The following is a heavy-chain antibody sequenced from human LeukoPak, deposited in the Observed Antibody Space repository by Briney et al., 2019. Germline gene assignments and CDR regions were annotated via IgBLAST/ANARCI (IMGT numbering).Heavy chain of an antibody. Sequence: GGSLRLSCAASGFTFSSYAMSWVRQAPGKGLEWVAVISYDGSNKYYADSVKGRFTISRDNSKNTLYLQMNSLRAEDTAVYYCAKAGFVAAAAAFDYWGQGTLVTVSS. CDR2: ISYDGSNK. CDR1: GFTFSSYA. D-gene: IGHD6-13*01. V-gene: IGHV3-30*18. CDR3: AKAGFVAAAAAFDY. J-gene: IGHJ4*02.